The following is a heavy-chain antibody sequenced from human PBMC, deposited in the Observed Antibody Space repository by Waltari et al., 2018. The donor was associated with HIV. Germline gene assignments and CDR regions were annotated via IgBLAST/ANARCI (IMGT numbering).Heavy chain of an antibody. CDR2: SIPIFSTA. Sequence: QVQLVQSGAEVKKPGSSVKVSCKASGGTFSSYAISWVRQAPGQGLEWMGGSIPIFSTANYAQKFQGRVTITADESTSTAYMELSSLRSEDTAVYYCARRRVVISSLDYYYYGMDVWGQGTTVTVSS. CDR1: GGTFSSYA. CDR3: ARRRVVISSLDYYYYGMDV. J-gene: IGHJ6*02. D-gene: IGHD3-3*01. V-gene: IGHV1-69*01.